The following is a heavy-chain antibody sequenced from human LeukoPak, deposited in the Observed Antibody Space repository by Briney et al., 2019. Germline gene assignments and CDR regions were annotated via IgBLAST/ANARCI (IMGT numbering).Heavy chain of an antibody. V-gene: IGHV3-74*01. CDR3: ARMGVVAATPGFDY. Sequence: GGSLKLSCAASGFIFSNYWMHWVRQAPGKGLVWVSRSNSDGSSTSYADSVKGRFTIPRDNAKNTLYLQMNSLRAEDTAVYYCARMGVVAATPGFDYWGQGTLVTVSS. J-gene: IGHJ4*02. D-gene: IGHD2-15*01. CDR2: SNSDGSST. CDR1: GFIFSNYW.